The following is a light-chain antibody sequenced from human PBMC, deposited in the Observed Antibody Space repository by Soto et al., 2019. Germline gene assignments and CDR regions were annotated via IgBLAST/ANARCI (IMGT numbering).Light chain of an antibody. V-gene: IGLV1-40*01. CDR3: QAYDSSLSVFYA. CDR1: SSNIGAGYA. CDR2: GTN. J-gene: IGLJ1*01. Sequence: QLVLTQPPSVSGAPGQRVTISCTGSSSNIGAGYAVHWYQQLPGTAPKLLIYGTNNRPSGVPDRFSGSKSGTSASLAITGLQAEDEADYFCQAYDSSLSVFYAFGTGTKLTVL.